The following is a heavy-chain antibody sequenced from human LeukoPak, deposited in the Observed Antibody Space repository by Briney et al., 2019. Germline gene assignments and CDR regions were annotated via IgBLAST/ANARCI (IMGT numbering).Heavy chain of an antibody. D-gene: IGHD5-18*01. V-gene: IGHV1-2*02. Sequence: ASVKVSCKASGYTFTGHYIHWVRLAPGQGLEWMGWIDPNSGATDYAQKFQGRVTMTRDTSIRTAYMELSRLKSDDTAIYYCARVRYTYGYSLDYWGQGTLVTVSS. CDR3: ARVRYTYGYSLDY. J-gene: IGHJ4*02. CDR2: IDPNSGAT. CDR1: GYTFTGHY.